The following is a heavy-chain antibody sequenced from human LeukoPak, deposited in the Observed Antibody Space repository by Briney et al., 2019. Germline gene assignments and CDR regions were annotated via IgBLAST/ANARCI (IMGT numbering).Heavy chain of an antibody. J-gene: IGHJ4*02. V-gene: IGHV3-53*01. CDR3: VSDILRNFDY. D-gene: IGHD2-21*01. CDR1: GFTVNNNY. CDR2: IYSGGST. Sequence: PGGSLRLSCAASGFTVNNNYMSWVRQAPGKGLEWASIIYSGGSTKYADSVKGRFTISRDTSKNTLYLQMNSLSAEDSAVYYCVSDILRNFDYWGQGTLVTVSS.